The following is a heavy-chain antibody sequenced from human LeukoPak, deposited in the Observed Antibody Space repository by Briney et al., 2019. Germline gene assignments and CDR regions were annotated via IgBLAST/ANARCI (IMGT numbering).Heavy chain of an antibody. D-gene: IGHD4-17*01. CDR2: ISTYNGNT. J-gene: IGHJ4*02. CDR3: ARITQTDYDFDY. Sequence: ASVKVSCKASRYTFTGYYMHWVRQAPGQGLEWMGWISTYNGNTDYAQKLQGRVTMTTDTSTSTAYMELRSLRSDDTAVYYCARITQTDYDFDYWGQGTLVTVSS. V-gene: IGHV1-18*04. CDR1: RYTFTGYY.